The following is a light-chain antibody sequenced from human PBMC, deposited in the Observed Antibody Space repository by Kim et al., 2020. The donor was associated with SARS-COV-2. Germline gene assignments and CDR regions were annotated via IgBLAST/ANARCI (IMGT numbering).Light chain of an antibody. V-gene: IGKV3-20*01. J-gene: IGKJ5*01. CDR2: GAA. Sequence: SPGESATLSCRASQSVGSNYIAWYQQKPGQAPRLLIHGAASRATGIPDRFSGIGSGTDFTLIISRLEPEDFAVYYCQQYGDSPITFGQGTRLEIK. CDR1: QSVGSNY. CDR3: QQYGDSPIT.